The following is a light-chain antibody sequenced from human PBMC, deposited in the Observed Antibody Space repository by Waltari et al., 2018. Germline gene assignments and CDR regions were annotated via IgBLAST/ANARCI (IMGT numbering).Light chain of an antibody. CDR2: RNN. CDR3: ATWDDSLSAWV. V-gene: IGLV1-47*01. CDR1: SSNIGSTY. Sequence: QSVLTQPPSASGTPGQRVTDSCSGSSSNIGSTYVYWYQQLPGTAPRLLIYRNNQRPAGVPDRFSGSKSGTSASLAISGLRSEDEADYYCATWDDSLSAWVFGGGTKLTVL. J-gene: IGLJ3*02.